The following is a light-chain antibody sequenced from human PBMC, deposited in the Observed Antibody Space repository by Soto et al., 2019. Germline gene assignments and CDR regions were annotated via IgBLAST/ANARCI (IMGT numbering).Light chain of an antibody. Sequence: QSALTQPASVSGSPGQSITISCTGTSSDVGGFNYFSWYQQHPGKAPKLMIYDVTNRPSGVSYRFSGSKSGNTASLTISGLQAEDEADYYCKSYTRSSPYVCGPGTKVTVL. CDR1: SSDVGGFNY. CDR3: KSYTRSSPYV. V-gene: IGLV2-14*03. J-gene: IGLJ1*01. CDR2: DVT.